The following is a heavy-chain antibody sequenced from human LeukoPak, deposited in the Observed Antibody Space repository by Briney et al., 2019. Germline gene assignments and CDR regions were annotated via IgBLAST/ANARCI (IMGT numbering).Heavy chain of an antibody. CDR2: IIPIFGTA. V-gene: IGHV1-69*13. CDR3: ARLVVPAAIGYYYYYMDV. CDR1: GGTFSSYA. Sequence: ASVKVSCKASGGTFSSYAISWVRQAPGQGLEWMGGIIPIFGTANYAQKFQGRVTITADESTSTAYMELSSLRSEDTAVYYCARLVVPAAIGYYYYYMDVWGKGTTVTVSS. J-gene: IGHJ6*03. D-gene: IGHD2-2*01.